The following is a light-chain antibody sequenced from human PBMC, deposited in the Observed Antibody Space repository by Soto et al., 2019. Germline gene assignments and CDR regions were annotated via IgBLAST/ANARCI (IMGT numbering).Light chain of an antibody. CDR2: AAS. V-gene: IGKV1-9*01. CDR3: QQLNSFFLS. CDR1: RGISSF. Sequence: DIQLTQSPSFLSASVGDRVTITCRASRGISSFLAWYQQKPGKAPNLLIFAASTLQSGVPSRLSGTASGTEFTLTISSLQPEDFATYYCQQLNSFFLSFGGGTKVEIK. J-gene: IGKJ4*01.